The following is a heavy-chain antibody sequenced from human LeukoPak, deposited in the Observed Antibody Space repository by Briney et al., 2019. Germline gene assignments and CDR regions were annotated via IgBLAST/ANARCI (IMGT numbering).Heavy chain of an antibody. D-gene: IGHD3-3*01. V-gene: IGHV1-2*02. J-gene: IGHJ6*02. CDR1: GYTLTSYG. CDR2: INPNSGGT. Sequence: ASVKVSCKASGYTLTSYGINWMRQAPGQGLEWMGWINPNSGGTNYAQKFQGRVTMTRDTSISTAYMELSRLRSDDTAVCYCARGIKASYDFWSGYYYYYGMDVWGQGTTVTVSS. CDR3: ARGIKASYDFWSGYYYYYGMDV.